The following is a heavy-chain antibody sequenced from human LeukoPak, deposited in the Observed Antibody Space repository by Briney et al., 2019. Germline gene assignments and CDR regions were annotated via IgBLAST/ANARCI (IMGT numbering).Heavy chain of an antibody. CDR3: AKVSGYTYGYFDY. V-gene: IGHV3-30*04. CDR2: ISYDGSNK. Sequence: GRSLRLSCAASGFTFSRNAMHWVRQAPGKGLEWVADISYDGSNKHYADSVKGRLTISRDNSENTLYLQMNSLRAEDTALYYCAKVSGYTYGYFDYWGQGTLVTVSS. J-gene: IGHJ4*02. CDR1: GFTFSRNA. D-gene: IGHD5-18*01.